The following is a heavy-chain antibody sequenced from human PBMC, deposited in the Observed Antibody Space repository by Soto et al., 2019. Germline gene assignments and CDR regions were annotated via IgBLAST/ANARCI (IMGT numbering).Heavy chain of an antibody. CDR1: GGSIRSDY. Sequence: PSETLSLTCVVSGGSIRSDYWSWIRQPAGEGLEWVGRIYASGSTNYNPSLKSRLTMSVDTSKNKFSLNLSSVTAADTAVYYCARDGVRAVSAGWIDPWGQGILVTVSS. CDR3: ARDGVRAVSAGWIDP. J-gene: IGHJ5*02. V-gene: IGHV4-4*07. CDR2: IYASGST. D-gene: IGHD3-10*01.